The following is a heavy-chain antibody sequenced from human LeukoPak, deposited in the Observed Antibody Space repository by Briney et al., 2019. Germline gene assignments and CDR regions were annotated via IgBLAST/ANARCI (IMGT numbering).Heavy chain of an antibody. Sequence: PGGSLRLSCAASGFTFSSYSMNWVRQAPGKGLEWVSSISSSSSYIYYADSVKGRFTISRDNAKNSLYLQMNSLRAEDTAVYYCASGALTGLDYWAREPWSPSPQ. D-gene: IGHD3-10*01. V-gene: IGHV3-21*01. CDR1: GFTFSSYS. J-gene: IGHJ4*02. CDR2: ISSSSSYI. CDR3: ASGALTGLDY.